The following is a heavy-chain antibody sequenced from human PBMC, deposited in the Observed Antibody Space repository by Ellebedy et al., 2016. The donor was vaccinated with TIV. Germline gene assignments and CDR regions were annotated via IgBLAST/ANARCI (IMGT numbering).Heavy chain of an antibody. V-gene: IGHV3-74*01. CDR2: INSDGSNT. CDR3: ARDTVQVPDGDVYDV. J-gene: IGHJ3*01. CDR1: GFTFSSYW. D-gene: IGHD2-2*01. Sequence: GESLKISCVASGFTFSSYWMHWVRQAPGKGLVWVSHINSDGSNTSYADSVKGRFTIYRDNARNSLYLQMNSLRVDDTAIYYCARDTVQVPDGDVYDVWGQGTMVTVSS.